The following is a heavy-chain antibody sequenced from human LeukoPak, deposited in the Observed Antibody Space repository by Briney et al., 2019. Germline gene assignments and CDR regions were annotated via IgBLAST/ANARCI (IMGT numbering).Heavy chain of an antibody. Sequence: ASVKVSCKASGYTFTSYGISWVRQAPGQGLEWMGWISAYNGNTNYAQKLQGRVTMTTDTSTSTAYMELRSLRSDDTAVYYCARDYRMIAVAGSEIDYWGQGTLVTVSS. V-gene: IGHV1-18*01. CDR2: ISAYNGNT. CDR1: GYTFTSYG. CDR3: ARDYRMIAVAGSEIDY. D-gene: IGHD6-19*01. J-gene: IGHJ4*02.